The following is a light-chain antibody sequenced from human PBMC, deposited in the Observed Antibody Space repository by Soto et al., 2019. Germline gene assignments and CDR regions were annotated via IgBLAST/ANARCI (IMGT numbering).Light chain of an antibody. J-gene: IGLJ2*01. CDR3: CSYSSSSTRVV. CDR1: SRDVGGYNS. V-gene: IGLV2-14*01. CDR2: DVS. Sequence: QSALTQPASVSGSPGQSITISCTGNSRDVGGYNSVSWYQQHPGKAPKFMIYDVSNRPSGVSNRFSGSKSGNTASLTISGLQAEDEADYYCCSYSSSSTRVVFGGGTQLTVL.